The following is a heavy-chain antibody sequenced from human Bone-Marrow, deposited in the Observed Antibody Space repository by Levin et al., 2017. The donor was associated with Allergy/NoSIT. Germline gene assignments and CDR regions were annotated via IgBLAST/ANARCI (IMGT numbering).Heavy chain of an antibody. CDR3: ARMGGWDGGGDY. D-gene: IGHD6-19*01. V-gene: IGHV3-33*01. Sequence: GGSLRLSCAASGFTFSSYGMHWVRQAPGKGLEWVAVIWYDGSNKHYADSVKGRFTISRDNSKNTLYLQMNSLRAEDTAVYYCARMGGWDGGGDYWGQGTLVTVSS. CDR1: GFTFSSYG. J-gene: IGHJ4*02. CDR2: IWYDGSNK.